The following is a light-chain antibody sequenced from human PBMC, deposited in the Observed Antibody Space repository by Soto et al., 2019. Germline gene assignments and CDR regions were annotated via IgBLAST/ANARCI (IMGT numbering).Light chain of an antibody. CDR2: AVS. Sequence: EIVLTQSPGTLSLSPGERATLSCRASQSVSSSYLAWYQQKPGQAPRLLIYAVSSRATGIADRFSGSGSGTDFTLTISRLEPEDFAVYYCQQYGSSFTFGPGTKVDIK. CDR3: QQYGSSFT. V-gene: IGKV3-20*01. CDR1: QSVSSSY. J-gene: IGKJ3*01.